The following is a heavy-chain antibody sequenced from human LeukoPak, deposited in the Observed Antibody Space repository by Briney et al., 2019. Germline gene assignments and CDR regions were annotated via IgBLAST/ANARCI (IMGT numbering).Heavy chain of an antibody. D-gene: IGHD5-18*01. J-gene: IGHJ6*03. CDR3: ARDRNSYGYYYYMDV. Sequence: GGSLRLSCAASGFTFSSYWMSWGRQAPGEGVGGVANIKQDGSEKYYVDSVKGRFTISRDNAKNSLYLQMNSLRAEDTAVYYCARDRNSYGYYYYMDVWGKGTTVTVSS. V-gene: IGHV3-7*01. CDR1: GFTFSSYW. CDR2: IKQDGSEK.